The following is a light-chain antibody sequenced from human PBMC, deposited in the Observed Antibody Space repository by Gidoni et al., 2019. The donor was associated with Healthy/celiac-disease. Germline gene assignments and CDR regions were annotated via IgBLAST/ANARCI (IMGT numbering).Light chain of an antibody. CDR1: QDISNY. J-gene: IGKJ3*01. CDR2: DEY. Sequence: DIQMTQSPSTLSASVGDRVTITCQASQDISNYINWYQQKPGKAPKLLIYDEYNLETGVPSRFSGSGTGTDFTFTISSLQPEDIATYYCQQYDNLFTFGPGTKVDIK. V-gene: IGKV1-33*01. CDR3: QQYDNLFT.